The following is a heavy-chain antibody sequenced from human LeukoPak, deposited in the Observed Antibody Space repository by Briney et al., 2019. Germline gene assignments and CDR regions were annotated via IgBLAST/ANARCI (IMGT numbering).Heavy chain of an antibody. CDR2: ISYDGSNK. CDR1: GFTFSSYA. D-gene: IGHD1-26*01. V-gene: IGHV3-30*04. Sequence: GGSLRLSCAASGFTFSSYAMHWVRQAPGKGLEWVAVISYDGSNKYYADSVKGRFTISRDNSKNTLYLQMNSLRAEDTAVYYCVGWVHYGMDVWGQGTTVTVSS. CDR3: VGWVHYGMDV. J-gene: IGHJ6*02.